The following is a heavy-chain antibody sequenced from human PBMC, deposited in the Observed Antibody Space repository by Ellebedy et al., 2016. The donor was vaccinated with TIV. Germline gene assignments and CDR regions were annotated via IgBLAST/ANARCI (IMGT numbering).Heavy chain of an antibody. CDR1: GFTFSSYA. CDR3: ARTPDIVATAV. V-gene: IGHV3-23*01. D-gene: IGHD5-12*01. Sequence: GESLKISCAASGFTFSSYAMSWVRQAPGKGLEWVSAISGSGGSTYYADSVKGRFTISRDNAKNSLYLQMNSLRAEDTAVYYCARTPDIVATAVWGQGTLVTVSS. J-gene: IGHJ4*02. CDR2: ISGSGGST.